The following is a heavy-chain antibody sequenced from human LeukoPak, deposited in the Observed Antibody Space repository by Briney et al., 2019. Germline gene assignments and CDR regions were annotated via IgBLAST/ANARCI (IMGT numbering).Heavy chain of an antibody. CDR2: INPNSGGT. D-gene: IGHD3-22*01. V-gene: IGHV1-2*02. CDR3: ARVPTPYYYDSSGYYWFDY. J-gene: IGHJ4*02. CDR1: GYTFTGYY. Sequence: ASVKVSCKASGYTFTGYYMHRVRQAPGQGLEWMGWINPNSGGTNYAQKFQGRVTMTRDTSISTAYMELSRLRSDDTAVYYCARVPTPYYYDSSGYYWFDYWGQGTLVTVSS.